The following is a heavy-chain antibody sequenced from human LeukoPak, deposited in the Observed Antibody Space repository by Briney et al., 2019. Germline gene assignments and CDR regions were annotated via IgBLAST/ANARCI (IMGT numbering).Heavy chain of an antibody. Sequence: SETLSLTCTVSGGSISSSSYYWGWIRQPPGKGLEWIGSIYYSGSTYYNPSLKSRVTISVDTSKNQFSLKLSSVTAADTAVYYCARDRGGSYALAFDIWGQGTMVTVSS. V-gene: IGHV4-39*07. D-gene: IGHD1-26*01. CDR3: ARDRGGSYALAFDI. J-gene: IGHJ3*02. CDR1: GGSISSSSYY. CDR2: IYYSGST.